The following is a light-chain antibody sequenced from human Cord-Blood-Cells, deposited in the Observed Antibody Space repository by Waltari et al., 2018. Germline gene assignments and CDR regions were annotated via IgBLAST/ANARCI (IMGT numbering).Light chain of an antibody. CDR2: DAS. J-gene: IGKJ4*01. CDR3: QQRSNWPAT. CDR1: QSVSSY. V-gene: IGKV3-11*01. Sequence: EIGLTQSPATLSLSPGERPTLSCRTSQSVSSYLAWYQQKPGQAPRLLIYDASNRATGIPARFSGSGSGTDFTLTISSLEPEDFAVYYCQQRSNWPATFGGGTKVEIK.